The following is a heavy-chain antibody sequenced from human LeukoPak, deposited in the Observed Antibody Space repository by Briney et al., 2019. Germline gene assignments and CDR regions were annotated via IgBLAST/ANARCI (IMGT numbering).Heavy chain of an antibody. CDR3: STFTAYG. V-gene: IGHV3-15*01. CDR2: IKSINDGGSS. Sequence: GGSLRLSCATSGVNFNTAWMSWARQAPGKGLEWVGRIKSINDGGSSEYSVPVKGRFTISKDDSQKTLYLQMNNLKTEDTAVYFCSTFTAYGWGQGSLVTVSS. J-gene: IGHJ4*02. D-gene: IGHD4-17*01. CDR1: GVNFNTAW.